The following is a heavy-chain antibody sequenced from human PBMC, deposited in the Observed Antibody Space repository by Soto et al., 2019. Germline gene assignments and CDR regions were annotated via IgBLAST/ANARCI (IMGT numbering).Heavy chain of an antibody. J-gene: IGHJ4*02. CDR3: ARRDGYRFDY. Sequence: QVQLQESGPGLVKPSETLSLTCTVSGGSISSYYWSWIRQPPGKGLEWIGYIYYSGSTNYNPSLKTRVTIPSTNSKNQFSLKLSSVTAADTAGYYCARRDGYRFDYWGQGTLVTVSS. CDR2: IYYSGST. D-gene: IGHD1-1*01. V-gene: IGHV4-59*08. CDR1: GGSISSYY.